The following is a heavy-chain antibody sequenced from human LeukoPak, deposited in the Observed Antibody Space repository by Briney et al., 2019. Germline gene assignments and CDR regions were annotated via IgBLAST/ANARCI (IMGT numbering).Heavy chain of an antibody. CDR3: AKVDYYDSSGCRFDY. V-gene: IGHV3-23*01. Sequence: GALRLSCAASGFTFSSYAMSWVRQAPGKGLEWVSAISGSGGSTYYADSVKGRFTISRDNSKNTLYLQMNSLRAEDTAVCYCAKVDYYDSSGCRFDYWGQGTLVTVSS. D-gene: IGHD3-22*01. CDR1: GFTFSSYA. J-gene: IGHJ4*02. CDR2: ISGSGGST.